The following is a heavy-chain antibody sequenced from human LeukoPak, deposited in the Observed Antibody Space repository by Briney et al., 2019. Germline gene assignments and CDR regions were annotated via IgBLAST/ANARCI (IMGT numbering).Heavy chain of an antibody. J-gene: IGHJ4*02. D-gene: IGHD6-13*01. CDR1: GYSFTTYG. V-gene: IGHV1-18*01. CDR3: ARDHSSSCQLLDY. Sequence: GASVKVSCKTSGYSFTTYGVTWVRQAPRQGLEWMGWISAYDGDTNYAQKFQGRFTMTTDTSTSTANMELRSLRSDDTAVYYCARDHSSSCQLLDYWGQGTLVTISS. CDR2: ISAYDGDT.